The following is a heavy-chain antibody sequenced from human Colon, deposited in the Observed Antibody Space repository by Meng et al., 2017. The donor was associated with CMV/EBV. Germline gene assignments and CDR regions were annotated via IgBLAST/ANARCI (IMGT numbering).Heavy chain of an antibody. CDR1: GFSLSATGVG. J-gene: IGHJ6*02. V-gene: IGHV2-5*01. CDR2: IYWNDEK. Sequence: SGATLVKPTQTITLTCTFSGFSLSATGVGVGWIRQPSGKALEWLALIYWNDEKRYSPSLKTRLTITKDTSENQVVLTMTNMDPVDTATYYCARYMLPPLYGLDVWGQGTTVTVSS. CDR3: ARYMLPPLYGLDV. D-gene: IGHD3-10*02.